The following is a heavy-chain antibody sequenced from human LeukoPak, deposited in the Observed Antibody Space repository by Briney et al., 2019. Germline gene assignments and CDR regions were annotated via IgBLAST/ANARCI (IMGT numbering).Heavy chain of an antibody. Sequence: ASVKVSCKTSGYTFTNYAISWVRQAPGQGLEWVGWTSAYNGITDYAQKFQGRVTMTTDSSTSTAYMELRSLRSDDTAVYYCARDLPADTGYETHDYWGQGTLVTVSS. J-gene: IGHJ4*02. V-gene: IGHV1-18*01. CDR3: ARDLPADTGYETHDY. CDR2: TSAYNGIT. D-gene: IGHD5-12*01. CDR1: GYTFTNYA.